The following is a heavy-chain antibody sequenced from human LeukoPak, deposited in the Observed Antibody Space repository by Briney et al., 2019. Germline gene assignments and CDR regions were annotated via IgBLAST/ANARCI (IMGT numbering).Heavy chain of an antibody. D-gene: IGHD3-10*01. J-gene: IGHJ4*02. CDR1: GFTFSGSA. CDR3: ALLGWFGELLG. Sequence: GGSLRLSCAASGFTFSGSAMHWVRQASGKGLEWVGRIRSKANSYATAYAASVKGRFTISRDDSKNTAYLQMNSLRAEDTAVYYCALLGWFGELLGWGQGTLVTVSS. CDR2: IRSKANSYAT. V-gene: IGHV3-73*01.